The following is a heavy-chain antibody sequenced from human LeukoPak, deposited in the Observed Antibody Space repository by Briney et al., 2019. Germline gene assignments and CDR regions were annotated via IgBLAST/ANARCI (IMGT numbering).Heavy chain of an antibody. D-gene: IGHD5-18*01. Sequence: GGSLRLSRAASGFTFSSYSMNWVRQAPGKGLEWVSSISSSSSYIYYADSVKGRFTISRDNAKNSLYLQMNSLRAEDTAVYYCARADSYGSSFDYWGQGTLVTVSS. V-gene: IGHV3-21*01. CDR1: GFTFSSYS. J-gene: IGHJ4*02. CDR2: ISSSSSYI. CDR3: ARADSYGSSFDY.